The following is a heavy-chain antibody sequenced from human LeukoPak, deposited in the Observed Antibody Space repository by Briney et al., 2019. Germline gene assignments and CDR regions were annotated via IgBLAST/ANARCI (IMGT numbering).Heavy chain of an antibody. J-gene: IGHJ4*02. CDR3: ARETPRQAVAATGFDY. CDR1: GYTVTSYY. V-gene: IGHV1-46*01. Sequence: ASVKVSCKASGYTVTSYYMHWVRQAPGQGLEWMGIINPSGGSTSYAQKFQGRVTMTRDTSTSTVYMELSSLRSEDTAVYYCARETPRQAVAATGFDYWGQGTLVTVSS. CDR2: INPSGGST. D-gene: IGHD6-19*01.